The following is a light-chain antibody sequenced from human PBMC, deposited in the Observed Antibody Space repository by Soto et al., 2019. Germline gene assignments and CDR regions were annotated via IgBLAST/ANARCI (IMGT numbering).Light chain of an antibody. CDR1: HSVSSSY. V-gene: IGKV3-20*01. CDR3: QQYGSSPPYT. CDR2: GAS. Sequence: EIVLTQSPGTMSLSPGERATLSCRASHSVSSSYLAWYQQNPGQAPRLLIYGASSRATGIPDRFSGSGSGTDFTLTISRLEPEDFAVYYCQQYGSSPPYTFGQGTKLAIK. J-gene: IGKJ2*01.